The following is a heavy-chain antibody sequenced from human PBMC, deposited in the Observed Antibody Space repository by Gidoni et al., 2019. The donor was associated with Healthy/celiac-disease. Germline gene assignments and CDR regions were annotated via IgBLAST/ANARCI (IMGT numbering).Heavy chain of an antibody. CDR3: AKAIQGGIVVVVAASDY. CDR1: GFTFSSYA. V-gene: IGHV3-23*01. D-gene: IGHD2-15*01. J-gene: IGHJ4*02. CDR2: ISGSGGST. Sequence: EVQLLESGGGLVQPGGSLRLSCAASGFTFSSYAMSWVRQAPGKGLEWVSAISGSGGSTYYADSVKGRFTISRDNSKNTLYLQMNSLRAEDTAVYYCAKAIQGGIVVVVAASDYWGQGTLVTVSS.